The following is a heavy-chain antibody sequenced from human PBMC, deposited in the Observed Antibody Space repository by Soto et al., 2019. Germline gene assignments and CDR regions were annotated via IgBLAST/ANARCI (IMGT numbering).Heavy chain of an antibody. V-gene: IGHV3-23*01. J-gene: IGHJ6*02. D-gene: IGHD2-15*01. Sequence: GGSLRLSCAASGFTFSSYAMSWVRQAPGKGLEWVSAISGSGGSTYYADSVKGRFTISRDNSKNTLYLQMNSLRAEDTAVYYCANPGYCSGGSCLYYYYYYGMDVWGQGTTVTVSS. CDR1: GFTFSSYA. CDR3: ANPGYCSGGSCLYYYYYYGMDV. CDR2: ISGSGGST.